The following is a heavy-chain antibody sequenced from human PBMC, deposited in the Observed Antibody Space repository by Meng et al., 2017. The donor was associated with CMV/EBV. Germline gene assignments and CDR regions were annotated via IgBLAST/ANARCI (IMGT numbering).Heavy chain of an antibody. Sequence: QLQQWGAGLLKPSETLSLTCAVYGGSFSGYYWSWIRQPPGKGLEWIGEINHSGSTNYNPSLKSRVTISVDTSKNQFSLKLSSVTAADTAVYYCARGVGGWFDPWGQGTLVTVSS. CDR3: ARGVGGWFDP. CDR2: INHSGST. J-gene: IGHJ5*02. D-gene: IGHD1-26*01. CDR1: GGSFSGYY. V-gene: IGHV4-34*01.